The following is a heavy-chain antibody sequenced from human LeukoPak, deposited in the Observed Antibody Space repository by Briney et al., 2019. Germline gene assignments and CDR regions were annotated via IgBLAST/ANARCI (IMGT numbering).Heavy chain of an antibody. CDR2: IYYSGST. V-gene: IGHV4-61*01. CDR3: ARLVTVDYYFDY. J-gene: IGHJ4*02. CDR1: GGSVSSGSYY. Sequence: MASETLSLTCTVSGGSVSSGSYYWSWIRQPPGKGLEWIGYIYYSGSTNYNPSLKSQVTISVDTSKNQFSLKLSSVTAADTAVYYCARLVTVDYYFDYWGQGTLVTVSS. D-gene: IGHD3-9*01.